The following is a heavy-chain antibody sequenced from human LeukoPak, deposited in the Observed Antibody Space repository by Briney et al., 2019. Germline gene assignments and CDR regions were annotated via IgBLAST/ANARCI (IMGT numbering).Heavy chain of an antibody. J-gene: IGHJ5*02. CDR3: AREKYYYDSSGYSGWFDP. D-gene: IGHD3-22*01. CDR2: ISYVGSNK. Sequence: GRSLRLSCAASGFTFSSYAMHWVRQATGKGLGWVAVISYVGSNKYYADSVKGRFTISRDNSKNTLYLQMNSLRAEDTAVYYCAREKYYYDSSGYSGWFDPWGQGTLVTVSS. CDR1: GFTFSSYA. V-gene: IGHV3-30-3*01.